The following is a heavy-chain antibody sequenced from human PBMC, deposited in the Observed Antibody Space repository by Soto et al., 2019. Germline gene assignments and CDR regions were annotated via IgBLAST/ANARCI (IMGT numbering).Heavy chain of an antibody. Sequence: EVQLVQSGAEVKKPGESLKISCKGFGYSFSTFWIGWVRQMPGKGLEWMGIIYPGDSDTRYSPAFQGQVTISADKSISTAYLQWSRLKASETAMYYCARLGKKEGSSWSFLDYWGQGALVTVSS. CDR3: ARLGKKEGSSWSFLDY. J-gene: IGHJ4*02. CDR1: GYSFSTFW. CDR2: IYPGDSDT. D-gene: IGHD6-13*01. V-gene: IGHV5-51*03.